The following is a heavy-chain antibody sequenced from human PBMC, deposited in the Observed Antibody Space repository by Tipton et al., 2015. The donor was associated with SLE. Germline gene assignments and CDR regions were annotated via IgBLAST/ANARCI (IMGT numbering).Heavy chain of an antibody. CDR1: GFTFSSYG. Sequence: GSLRLSCAVSGFTFSSYGMHWVRQAPGKGLEWVAFIRYDGSNKYYADSVKGRFTISRDNSKNTLYLQMNSLRAEDTAVYYCAVAAADYYGMDVWGQGTTVTVSS. D-gene: IGHD6-13*01. J-gene: IGHJ6*02. CDR2: IRYDGSNK. V-gene: IGHV3-30*02. CDR3: AVAAADYYGMDV.